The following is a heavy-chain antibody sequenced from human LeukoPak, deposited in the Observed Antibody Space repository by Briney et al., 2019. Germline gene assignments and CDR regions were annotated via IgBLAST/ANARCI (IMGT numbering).Heavy chain of an antibody. Sequence: ASVKVSCKASGYTFTGYYMHWVRQAPGQGLEWMGRIIPILGIANYAQKFQGRVTITADKSTSTAYMELSSLRSEDTAVYYCARDPVVGATNSHGMDVWGQGTTVTVSS. V-gene: IGHV1-69*04. CDR1: GYTFTGYY. CDR2: IIPILGIA. D-gene: IGHD1-26*01. J-gene: IGHJ6*02. CDR3: ARDPVVGATNSHGMDV.